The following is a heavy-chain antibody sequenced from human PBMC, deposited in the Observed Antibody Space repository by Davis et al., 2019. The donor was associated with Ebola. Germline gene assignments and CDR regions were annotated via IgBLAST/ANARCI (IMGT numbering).Heavy chain of an antibody. D-gene: IGHD3-3*01. V-gene: IGHV1-69*13. Sequence: SSVTVSCMASRGTFSSYAISWLRQAPGQGLEWMGGNISLFRTATYAQKFQGRVTITADESTSTAYMELSSLRSEDTAVYYCAGLGYYDFWSGYSEPDYWGLGTLVTVSS. CDR2: NISLFRTA. CDR1: RGTFSSYA. J-gene: IGHJ4*02. CDR3: AGLGYYDFWSGYSEPDY.